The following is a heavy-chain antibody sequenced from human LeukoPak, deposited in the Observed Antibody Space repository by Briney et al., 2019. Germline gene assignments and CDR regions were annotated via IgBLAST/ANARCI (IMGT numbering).Heavy chain of an antibody. CDR1: GYTFTSYA. D-gene: IGHD6-19*01. Sequence: GASVKVSCKASGYTFTSYAMHWVRQAPGQRLEWMGWINAGNGNTKYSQKFQGRVTITRDTSASTAYMELSSLRSEDTAVYYCARGRQWLVTSFDYWGQGTLVTVSS. V-gene: IGHV1-3*01. J-gene: IGHJ4*02. CDR3: ARGRQWLVTSFDY. CDR2: INAGNGNT.